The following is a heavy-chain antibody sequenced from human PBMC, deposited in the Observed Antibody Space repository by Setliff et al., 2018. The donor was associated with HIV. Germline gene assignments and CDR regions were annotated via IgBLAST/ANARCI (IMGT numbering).Heavy chain of an antibody. Sequence: ASVKVSCKASGYTFTSYGISWVRQAPGQGLEWMGWISGHNGNTNSAQKVQGRVIMTTDTSTSTAYMELRSLRSDDAAVYYCTRGPWSKVVTTDTFDIWGQGTMVT. CDR1: GYTFTSYG. CDR3: TRGPWSKVVTTDTFDI. J-gene: IGHJ3*02. V-gene: IGHV1-18*01. CDR2: ISGHNGNT. D-gene: IGHD1-26*01.